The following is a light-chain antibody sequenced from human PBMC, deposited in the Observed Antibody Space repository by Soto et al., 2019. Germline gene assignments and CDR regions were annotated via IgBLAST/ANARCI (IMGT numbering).Light chain of an antibody. V-gene: IGKV3-15*01. CDR3: QQYDKGPLWT. CDR1: QSVGSN. J-gene: IGKJ1*01. Sequence: IVMTQSPATLSVSPGEIATLSCRASQSVGSNLAWYQQKLGQAPTLLSYGASTRATGIPARFSGSGSGTEFSLTISSLQSEDSAVYHCQQYDKGPLWTFVQGTKLEIK. CDR2: GAS.